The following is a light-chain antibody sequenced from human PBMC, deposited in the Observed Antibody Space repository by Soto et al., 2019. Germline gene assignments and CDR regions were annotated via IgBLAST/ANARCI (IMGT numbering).Light chain of an antibody. CDR3: QQVNSYPIT. CDR2: AAS. V-gene: IGKV1-9*01. Sequence: DIHLTQSPSFLSASVGDRVIITCRASQGISNSLAWYQQKPGKAPKLLIYAASTLRSGVPSRFSGSGSGTELTLTISSLQTEDVATYYCQQVNSYPITFGQGTRLEIK. J-gene: IGKJ5*01. CDR1: QGISNS.